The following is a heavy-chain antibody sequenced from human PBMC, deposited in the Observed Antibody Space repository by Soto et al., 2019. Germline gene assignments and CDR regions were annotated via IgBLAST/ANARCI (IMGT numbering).Heavy chain of an antibody. CDR1: GYTFTSYY. J-gene: IGHJ6*02. CDR2: INPSGGST. Sequence: ASVKVSCKASGYTFTSYYMHWVRQAPGQGLEWMGIINPSGGSTSYAQKFQGRVTMTRDTSTSTVYMELSSLRSEDTAVYYCASKIAAPHHYYYGMDVWGQGTTVTVSS. D-gene: IGHD6-13*01. V-gene: IGHV1-46*01. CDR3: ASKIAAPHHYYYGMDV.